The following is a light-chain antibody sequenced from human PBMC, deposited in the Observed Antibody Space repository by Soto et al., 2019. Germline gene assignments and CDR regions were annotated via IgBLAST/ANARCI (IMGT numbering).Light chain of an antibody. CDR1: QSVSSRY. CDR2: GAS. Sequence: EIVLTQSPGTLSLSPGERATLSCRASQSVSSRYLAWYQQKPGQAPRLLIYGASSRATGIPDRFSGSGSGTDFTLTIRRLEPEDFAVYYCQKYGSSPRITFGQGTRLEIK. V-gene: IGKV3-20*01. J-gene: IGKJ5*01. CDR3: QKYGSSPRIT.